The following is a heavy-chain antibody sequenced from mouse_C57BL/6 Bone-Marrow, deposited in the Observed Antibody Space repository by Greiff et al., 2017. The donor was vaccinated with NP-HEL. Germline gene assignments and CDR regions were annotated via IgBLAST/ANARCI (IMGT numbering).Heavy chain of an antibody. CDR2: ILPGSGST. Sequence: QVQLQQSGAELMKPGASVKLSCKATGYTFTGYWIEWVKQRPGHGLEWIGEILPGSGSTNYNAKFKGKATFTADTSSNTAYMQLSSLTTEDSAIYYCARLDYWGQGTTLTVSS. CDR1: GYTFTGYW. CDR3: ARLDY. V-gene: IGHV1-9*01. J-gene: IGHJ2*01.